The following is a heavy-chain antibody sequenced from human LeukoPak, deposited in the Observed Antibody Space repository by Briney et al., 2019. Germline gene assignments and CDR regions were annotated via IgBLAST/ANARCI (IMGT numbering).Heavy chain of an antibody. V-gene: IGHV3-21*04. D-gene: IGHD6-13*01. J-gene: IGHJ4*02. CDR3: AKDSGSSWYEGVDY. Sequence: GGSLRLSCAASGFTFSSYSMNWVRQAPGKGLEWVSSISSSSSYIYYADSVKGRFTISRDNSKNTLYLQMNSLRAEDTAVYYCAKDSGSSWYEGVDYWGQGTLVTVSS. CDR1: GFTFSSYS. CDR2: ISSSSSYI.